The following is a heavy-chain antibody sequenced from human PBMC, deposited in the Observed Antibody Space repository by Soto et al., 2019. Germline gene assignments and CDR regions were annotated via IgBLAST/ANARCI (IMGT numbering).Heavy chain of an antibody. CDR2: IYYSGST. CDR3: VLTFWSGYDHFDY. D-gene: IGHD3-3*01. V-gene: IGHV4-30-4*01. CDR1: GGSISSGDYY. Sequence: SETLSLTCTVSGGSISSGDYYWSWIRQPPGKGLEWIGYIYYSGSTYYNPSLKSRVTISVDTSKNQFSLKLSSVTAADTAVYYCVLTFWSGYDHFDYWGQGTLVTSPQ. J-gene: IGHJ4*02.